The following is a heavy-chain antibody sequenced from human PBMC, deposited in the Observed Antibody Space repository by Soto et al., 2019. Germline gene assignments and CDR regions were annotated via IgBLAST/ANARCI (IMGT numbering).Heavy chain of an antibody. Sequence: PVESLKISCKGSGYSFTSYWIGWVRPLPGKGLEWMGIIYPGDSDTRYSPSFQGQVTISADKSISTAYLQWSSLTAADTAVYYCARRKRVNTAAGGYYYYAMDVWGQGTTVTVSS. CDR3: ARRKRVNTAAGGYYYYAMDV. CDR1: GYSFTSYW. CDR2: IYPGDSDT. V-gene: IGHV5-51*01. J-gene: IGHJ6*02. D-gene: IGHD4-17*01.